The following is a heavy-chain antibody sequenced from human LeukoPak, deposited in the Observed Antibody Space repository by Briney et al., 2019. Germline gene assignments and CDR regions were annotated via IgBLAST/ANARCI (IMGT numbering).Heavy chain of an antibody. J-gene: IGHJ1*01. CDR2: ISHSGNA. V-gene: IGHV4-38-2*01. Sequence: PSETLSLTCAVSGFSINTAHYWGWVRQPQGDGLEWIGSISHSGNAYYNPSLKSRVTISLDASKNQFSLKVTSLTAADTAVYYCARGMSSVAAVGLWGRGTLVTVSS. CDR3: ARGMSSVAAVGL. CDR1: GFSINTAHY. D-gene: IGHD6-13*01.